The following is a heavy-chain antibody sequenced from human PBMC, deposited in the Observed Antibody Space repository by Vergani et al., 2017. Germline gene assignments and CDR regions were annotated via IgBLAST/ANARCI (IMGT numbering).Heavy chain of an antibody. CDR1: EFTFSSYA. CDR3: AREEYSGYYDILTGYSSVYGGNAFDI. V-gene: IGHV3-30-3*01. D-gene: IGHD3-9*01. J-gene: IGHJ3*02. Sequence: QVQLVESGGGVVQPGRSLRLSCAASEFTFSSYAMHWVRQAPGKGLEWVAVISYDGSNKYYADYVKGRFTISRDNSKNTLYLQMNSLRAEDTAVYYCAREEYSGYYDILTGYSSVYGGNAFDIWGQGTMVTVSS. CDR2: ISYDGSNK.